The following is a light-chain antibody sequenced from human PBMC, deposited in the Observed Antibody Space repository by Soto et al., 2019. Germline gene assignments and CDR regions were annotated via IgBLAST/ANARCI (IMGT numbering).Light chain of an antibody. CDR3: TAWTTSTTMI. V-gene: IGLV2-14*03. Sequence: QSVLTQPASVSGSPGQSITISCTGTSSDIGAYNFVSWYQQHPGKAPKLMLYDVNIRPSAVSNRFSGSKSVNTASLTISGLQAEDEADYYCTAWTTSTTMIFGGGTKVTVL. CDR1: SSDIGAYNF. J-gene: IGLJ2*01. CDR2: DVN.